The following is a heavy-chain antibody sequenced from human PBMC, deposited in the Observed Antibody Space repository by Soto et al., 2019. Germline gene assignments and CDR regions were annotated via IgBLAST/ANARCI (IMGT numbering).Heavy chain of an antibody. D-gene: IGHD3-10*01. CDR3: ARGLYGSGSYYFDY. Sequence: QVQLVESGGGMVQPGRSLRLSCAASGFSLSNYAMHWVRQVPGKGLEWVAVVSHDGSNKYYADSVEGRFTISRDNSQTTLSLQMNSLRPEDTAVYYCARGLYGSGSYYFDYWGQGTLVTVSS. V-gene: IGHV3-30*04. CDR2: VSHDGSNK. J-gene: IGHJ4*02. CDR1: GFSLSNYA.